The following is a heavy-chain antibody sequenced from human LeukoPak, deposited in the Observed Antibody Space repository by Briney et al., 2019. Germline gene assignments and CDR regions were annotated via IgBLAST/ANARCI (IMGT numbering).Heavy chain of an antibody. CDR2: IYSGGST. CDR1: GFTVSSNY. J-gene: IGHJ6*03. D-gene: IGHD3-3*01. CDR3: ARVGGSKYYDFWSGRSQYYYYYYMDV. Sequence: GGSLRLSCAASGFTVSSNYMSWVRQAPGKGLEWVSVIYSGGSTYYADSEKGRFTISRDNSKNTLYLQMNSLRVEDTAVYYCARVGGSKYYDFWSGRSQYYYYYYMDVWGKGTTVAVSS. V-gene: IGHV3-53*05.